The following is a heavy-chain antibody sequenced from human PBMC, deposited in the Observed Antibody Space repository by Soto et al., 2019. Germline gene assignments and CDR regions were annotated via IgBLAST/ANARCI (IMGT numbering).Heavy chain of an antibody. Sequence: SETLSLTCTVSGGSISSGGYYWSWIRQHPGKGLEWIGYIYYSGSTYYNPSLKSRVTISVDTSKNQFSLKLSSVTAADTAVYYCARDRSRVYYYYGMDVWGQGTTVTVSS. CDR1: GGSISSGGYY. D-gene: IGHD3-10*01. CDR3: ARDRSRVYYYYGMDV. V-gene: IGHV4-31*03. J-gene: IGHJ6*02. CDR2: IYYSGST.